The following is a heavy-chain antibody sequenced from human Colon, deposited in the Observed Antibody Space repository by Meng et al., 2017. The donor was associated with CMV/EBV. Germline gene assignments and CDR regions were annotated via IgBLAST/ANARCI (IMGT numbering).Heavy chain of an antibody. V-gene: IGHV3-21*01. CDR2: ISYSSGYI. Sequence: GESLKISCAASGFSFSTYSMNWVRQAPGKGLEWVSSISYSSGYIYYADSVKGRFTISRDNSKNTLYLQMTSLRRDDTAVYYCARDIFCSSISCYGYYGMDVWGQGTTVTVSS. D-gene: IGHD2-2*01. CDR1: GFSFSTYS. CDR3: ARDIFCSSISCYGYYGMDV. J-gene: IGHJ6*02.